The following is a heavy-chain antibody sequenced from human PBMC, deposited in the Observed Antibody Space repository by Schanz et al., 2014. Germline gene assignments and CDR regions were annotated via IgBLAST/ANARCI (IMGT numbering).Heavy chain of an antibody. CDR2: ITAYNGDT. J-gene: IGHJ4*02. CDR1: GYTFTSYS. Sequence: QVQLVQSGAEVKKPGASVKVSCKASGYTFTSYSIHWVRQAPGQGLEWMGWITAYNGDTNYALKLQGRVTMTTDTSTGTAYMELRSLRSDDTALYYCARDFSAYVGNYFDYWGQGTLVTVSS. D-gene: IGHD5-12*01. CDR3: ARDFSAYVGNYFDY. V-gene: IGHV1-18*01.